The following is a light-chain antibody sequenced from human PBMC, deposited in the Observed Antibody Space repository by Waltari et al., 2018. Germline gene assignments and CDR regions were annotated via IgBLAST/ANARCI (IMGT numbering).Light chain of an antibody. Sequence: QSALTQTASVSGSPGQSITISCTGTSRDIGSYNLVSWYQQHPGKVPKFMLYEGSERPSGVSNRFSGTKSGNTATLTISGLQAEDEADYYCCSYAGSNSWVFGGGTKLTVV. CDR3: CSYAGSNSWV. CDR2: EGS. V-gene: IGLV2-23*01. J-gene: IGLJ3*02. CDR1: SRDIGSYNL.